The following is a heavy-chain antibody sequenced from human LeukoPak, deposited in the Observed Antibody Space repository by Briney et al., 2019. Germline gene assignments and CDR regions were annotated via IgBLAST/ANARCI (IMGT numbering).Heavy chain of an antibody. D-gene: IGHD5-24*01. CDR1: GLTVSSTY. CDR2: IYSSGSA. CDR3: TRTFLSGDGYKVGYFDY. Sequence: GGSLRLSCAASGLTVSSTYMSWVRQAPGKGLEWVSLIYSSGSAYYADSVKGRFTISRDNSKNTLFLQMNSLTAEDTAMYYCTRTFLSGDGYKVGYFDYWGQGTLVTVSS. J-gene: IGHJ4*02. V-gene: IGHV3-53*01.